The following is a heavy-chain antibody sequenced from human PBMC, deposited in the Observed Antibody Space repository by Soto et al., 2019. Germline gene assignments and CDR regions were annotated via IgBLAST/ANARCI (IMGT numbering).Heavy chain of an antibody. CDR1: GFTFSNYA. CDR2: TSYDGNNE. Sequence: PGGSLRLSCAASGFTFSNYAMHWVRQAPGKGLEWVALTSYDGNNEYYTDSVKGRFTISRDNSKNTLFLQMNSPRPEDTAVYYCAKDKGVFNWATSYFDYWGQGALGTAPQ. D-gene: IGHD1-1*01. CDR3: AKDKGVFNWATSYFDY. V-gene: IGHV3-30*18. J-gene: IGHJ4*02.